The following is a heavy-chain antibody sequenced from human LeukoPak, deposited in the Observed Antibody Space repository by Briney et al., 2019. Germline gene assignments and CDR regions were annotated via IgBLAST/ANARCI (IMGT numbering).Heavy chain of an antibody. CDR3: AGDTDDYSYMDV. CDR2: IDPSGTT. V-gene: IGHV4-34*01. D-gene: IGHD3-10*01. J-gene: IGHJ6*03. CDR1: GGSFSGNY. Sequence: SETLSLTCAIYGGSFSGNYWSWIRQPPGKGLEWIGEIDPSGTTNYNPSLKSRVTISGDTSKNQFSLNLTSVTAADTAVYYCAGDTDDYSYMDVSGKGTTVTVSS.